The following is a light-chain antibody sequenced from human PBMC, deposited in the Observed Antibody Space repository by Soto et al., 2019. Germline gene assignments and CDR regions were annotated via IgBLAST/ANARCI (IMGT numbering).Light chain of an antibody. CDR3: QQTNSFPLT. V-gene: IGKV1D-12*01. Sequence: IQMTQSPSSVSASVGDRVTITCRASQHISNYLAWYQQKPWEAPKVLIFGAFTLQTGVASRFSGSGSGTDFILTISSLQPEDFATYYGQQTNSFPLTFGGGTKVEIK. CDR2: GAF. J-gene: IGKJ4*01. CDR1: QHISNY.